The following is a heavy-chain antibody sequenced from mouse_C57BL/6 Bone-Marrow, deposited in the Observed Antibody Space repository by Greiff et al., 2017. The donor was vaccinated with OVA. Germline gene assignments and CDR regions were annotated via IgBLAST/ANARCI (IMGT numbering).Heavy chain of an antibody. CDR1: GYAFSSSW. V-gene: IGHV1-82*01. J-gene: IGHJ4*01. Sequence: VQLQQSGPELVKPGASVKISCKASGYAFSSSWMNWVKQRPGKGLEWIGRIYPGDGDTNYNGKFKGKATLTADKSSSTAYMQLSSLTSEDSAVYFCARKLTTVVPYYAMDYWGQGTSVTVSS. CDR3: ARKLTTVVPYYAMDY. CDR2: IYPGDGDT. D-gene: IGHD1-1*01.